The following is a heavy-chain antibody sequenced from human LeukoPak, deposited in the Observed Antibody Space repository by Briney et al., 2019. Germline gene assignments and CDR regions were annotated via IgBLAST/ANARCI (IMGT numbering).Heavy chain of an antibody. CDR1: GFTFSSYW. V-gene: IGHV3-74*01. CDR2: INSDGSST. Sequence: GGSLGLSCAASGFTFSSYWMHWVRQAPGKGLVWVSRINSDGSSTSYADSVKGRFTISRDNAKNTLYLQMNSLRAEDTAVYYCARVNWELRDASDIWGQGTMVTVSS. D-gene: IGHD1-26*01. CDR3: ARVNWELRDASDI. J-gene: IGHJ3*02.